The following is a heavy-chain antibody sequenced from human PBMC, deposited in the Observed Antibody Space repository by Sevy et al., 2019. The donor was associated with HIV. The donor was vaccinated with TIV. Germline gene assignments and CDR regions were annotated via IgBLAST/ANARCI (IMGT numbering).Heavy chain of an antibody. CDR2: IYDSGRS. CDR3: ARSLNHYDSSGYQMGFDY. V-gene: IGHV4-59*01. J-gene: IGHJ4*02. CDR1: GGSFSGYY. D-gene: IGHD3-22*01. Sequence: SETLSLACTVSGGSFSGYYWSWIRQPPGKGLEWIGYIYDSGRSNYNPYLKSRVTISVDTSKKQFSLKLNSVTAADTAVYYCARSLNHYDSSGYQMGFDYWGQRTLVTVSS.